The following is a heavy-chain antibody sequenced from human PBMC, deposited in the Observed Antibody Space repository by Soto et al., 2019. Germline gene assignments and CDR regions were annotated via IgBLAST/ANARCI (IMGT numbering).Heavy chain of an antibody. J-gene: IGHJ6*02. Sequence: GGSLRLSCAASGFTFSSYAMSWVRQAPGKGLEWVSAISGSGGSTYYADSVKGRFTISRDNSKNTLYLQMNSLRAGDTAVYYCASLGPVYYYGMDVWGQGTTVTVSS. CDR3: ASLGPVYYYGMDV. V-gene: IGHV3-23*01. CDR1: GFTFSSYA. CDR2: ISGSGGST.